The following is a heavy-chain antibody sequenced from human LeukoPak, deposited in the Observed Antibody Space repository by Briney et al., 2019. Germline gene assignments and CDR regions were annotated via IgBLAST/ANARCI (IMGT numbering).Heavy chain of an antibody. J-gene: IGHJ4*02. CDR1: GLAFSSYW. V-gene: IGHV3-74*01. CDR3: AGRGRAGDY. D-gene: IGHD6-19*01. Sequence: PGGSLRLSCAASGLAFSSYWMHWVRQAPGKGLVWVSRINSDGSSTSYAGSVKGRFTISRDNAKNTLYLQMNSLRAEDTAVYYCAGRGRAGDYWGQGTLVTVSS. CDR2: INSDGSST.